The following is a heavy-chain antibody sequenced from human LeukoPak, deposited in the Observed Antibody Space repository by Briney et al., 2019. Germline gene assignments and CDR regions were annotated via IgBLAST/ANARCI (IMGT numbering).Heavy chain of an antibody. J-gene: IGHJ4*02. CDR1: GGSFSGYY. V-gene: IGHV4-34*01. CDR3: AREGGGVTPSGYFDY. CDR2: INHSGST. D-gene: IGHD2-21*02. Sequence: SETLSLTCAVYGGSFSGYYWSWIRQPPGKGLEWIGEINHSGSTNYNPSLKSRVTISVDTSKNQFSLKLSSVTAADTAVYYCAREGGGVTPSGYFDYWGQGTLVTVSS.